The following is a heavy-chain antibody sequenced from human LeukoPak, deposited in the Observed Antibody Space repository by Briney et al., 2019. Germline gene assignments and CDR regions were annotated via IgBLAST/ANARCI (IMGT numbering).Heavy chain of an antibody. CDR3: AKSVGRSHRQPADY. D-gene: IGHD3-16*02. V-gene: IGHV3-23*01. CDR1: GFIFSSYA. CDR2: ISGSGGST. Sequence: GGSLRLSCAASGFIFSSYAMSWVRQAPGKGLEWVSTISGSGGSTYYADSVKGRFTISRDNSKNSLYLQMNSLRAEDTAVYYCAKSVGRSHRQPADYWGQGTLVTVSS. J-gene: IGHJ4*02.